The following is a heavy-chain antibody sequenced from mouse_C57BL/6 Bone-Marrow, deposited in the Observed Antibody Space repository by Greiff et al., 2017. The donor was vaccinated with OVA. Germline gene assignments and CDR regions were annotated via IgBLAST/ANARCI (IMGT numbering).Heavy chain of an antibody. V-gene: IGHV1-78*01. J-gene: IGHJ3*01. D-gene: IGHD1-1*01. CDR1: GYTFTDHT. CDR3: AGGVDYGSSPWFAY. CDR2: IYPRDGST. Sequence: QVQLQQSDAELVKPGASVKISCKVSGYTFTDHTIHWMKQRPEQGLEWIGYIYPRDGSTKYNEKFKGKATLTADKSSSTAYLQLNSLTSEDSAVYFCAGGVDYGSSPWFAYWGQGTLVTVSA.